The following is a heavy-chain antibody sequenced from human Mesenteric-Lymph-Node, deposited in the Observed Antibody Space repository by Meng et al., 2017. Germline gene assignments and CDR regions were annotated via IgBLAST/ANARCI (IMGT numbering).Heavy chain of an antibody. CDR3: ARVLVRGGDY. CDR1: GGTFSSYA. V-gene: IGHV1-2*02. J-gene: IGHJ4*02. D-gene: IGHD3-10*01. Sequence: ASVKVSCKASGGTFSSYAISWVRQAPGQGLEWMGWINPNSGGTNYAQKFQGRVTMTRDTSISTAYMELSRLRSDDTAVYYCARVLVRGGDYWGQGTLVTVSS. CDR2: INPNSGGT.